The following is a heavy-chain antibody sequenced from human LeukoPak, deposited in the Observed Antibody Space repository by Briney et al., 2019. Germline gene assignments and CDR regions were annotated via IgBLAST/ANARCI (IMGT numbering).Heavy chain of an antibody. CDR3: ARLGIAAPAGFDY. J-gene: IGHJ4*02. CDR2: INHSGST. D-gene: IGHD6-13*01. Sequence: SETLSLTCAVCGGSFSGYYWSWIRHPPGKGREWIGEINHSGSTNYNPSLKSRVPISVDTYKNQFSLKLSSVTAADTAVYYCARLGIAAPAGFDYSGQGTPVSVSS. V-gene: IGHV4-34*01. CDR1: GGSFSGYY.